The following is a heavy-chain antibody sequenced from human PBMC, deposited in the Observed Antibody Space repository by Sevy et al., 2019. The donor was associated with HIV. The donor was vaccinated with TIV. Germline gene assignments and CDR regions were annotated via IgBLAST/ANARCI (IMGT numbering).Heavy chain of an antibody. CDR2: ISGPGDTT. J-gene: IGHJ3*02. V-gene: IGHV3-23*01. CDR1: GFTFSSYA. Sequence: GGSLRLSCAASGFTFSSYAMSWVRQAPGKGLEWVSSISGPGDTTYYADSVKGRFTISRDNSKNTLYLQMNSLRADDSAVYYCAKGDEPATDYGDYVPNAFDIWGQGTMVTVSS. D-gene: IGHD4-17*01. CDR3: AKGDEPATDYGDYVPNAFDI.